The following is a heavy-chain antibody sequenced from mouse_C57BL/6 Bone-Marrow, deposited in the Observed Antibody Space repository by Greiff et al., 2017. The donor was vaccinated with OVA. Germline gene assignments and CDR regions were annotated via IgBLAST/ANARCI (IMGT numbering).Heavy chain of an antibody. CDR1: GYAFSSYW. Sequence: QVQLKESGAELVKPGASVKISCKASGYAFSSYWMNWVKQRPGKGLEWIGQIYPGDGDTNYNGKFKGKATLTADKSSSTAYMQLSSLTSEDSAVYFCARGGWLLLLYYAMDYWGQGTSGTVSA. CDR3: ARGGWLLLLYYAMDY. V-gene: IGHV1-80*01. D-gene: IGHD2-3*01. CDR2: IYPGDGDT. J-gene: IGHJ4*01.